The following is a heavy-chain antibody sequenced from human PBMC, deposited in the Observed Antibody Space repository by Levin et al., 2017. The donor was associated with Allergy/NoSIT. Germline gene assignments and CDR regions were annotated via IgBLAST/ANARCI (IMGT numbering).Heavy chain of an antibody. CDR1: GFTFDDYA. D-gene: IGHD3-10*01. CDR3: ARDNIGLPDAFDI. J-gene: IGHJ3*02. Sequence: GGSLRPSCAASGFTFDDYAMHWVRQAPGKGLEWVSGISWNSGSIGYADSVKGRFTISRDNAKNSLYLQMNSLRTEDTALYYCARDNIGLPDAFDIWGQGTMVIVSS. V-gene: IGHV3-9*01. CDR2: ISWNSGSI.